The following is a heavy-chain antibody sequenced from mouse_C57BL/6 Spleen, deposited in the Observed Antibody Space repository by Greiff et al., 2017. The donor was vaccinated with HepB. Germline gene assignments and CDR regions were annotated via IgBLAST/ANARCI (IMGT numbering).Heavy chain of an antibody. J-gene: IGHJ2*01. CDR3: ARCLYYGNSYFDY. Sequence: QVQLKQPGAELVKPGASVKMSCKASGYTFTSYRITWVKQRPGQGLEWIGDIYPGSGSTNYNEKFKSKATLTVDTSSSTAYMQLSSLTSEDSAVYYCARCLYYGNSYFDYWGQGTTLTVSS. CDR1: GYTFTSYR. V-gene: IGHV1-55*01. D-gene: IGHD2-1*01. CDR2: IYPGSGST.